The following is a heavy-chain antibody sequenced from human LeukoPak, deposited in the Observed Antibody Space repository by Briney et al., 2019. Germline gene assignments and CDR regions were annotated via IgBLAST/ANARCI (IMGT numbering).Heavy chain of an antibody. CDR3: ARDLGGIYFDY. CDR2: IHFSGST. J-gene: IGHJ4*02. Sequence: SETLSLTCNVSDASISGYYWSWIRQPPGKGLEWIGSIHFSGSTNYNPSLRSRVTISVDTSKNQLSLKLSSVTAADTAVYYCARDLGGIYFDYWGQGTLVTVSS. CDR1: DASISGYY. D-gene: IGHD1-26*01. V-gene: IGHV4-59*01.